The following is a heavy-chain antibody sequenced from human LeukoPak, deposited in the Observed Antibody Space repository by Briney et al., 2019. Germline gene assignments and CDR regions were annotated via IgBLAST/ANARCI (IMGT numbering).Heavy chain of an antibody. J-gene: IGHJ3*02. D-gene: IGHD1-1*01. CDR1: GFTFSSYA. V-gene: IGHV3-30-3*01. CDR3: ARQLLRTGTMGAHAFDI. Sequence: GGSLRLSCAASGFTFSSYAMHWVRQAPGKGLEWVAVISYDGSNKYYADSVKGRFTISRDNSKNTLYLQMNSLRAEDTAVYYCARQLLRTGTMGAHAFDIWGQGTMVTVSS. CDR2: ISYDGSNK.